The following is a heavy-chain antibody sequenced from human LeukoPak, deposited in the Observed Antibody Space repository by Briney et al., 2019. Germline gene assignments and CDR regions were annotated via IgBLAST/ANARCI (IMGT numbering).Heavy chain of an antibody. D-gene: IGHD3-22*01. V-gene: IGHV1-69*13. CDR3: ASSYYYHSSGYYFGFDY. J-gene: IGHJ4*02. CDR1: GYTFTSYG. Sequence: SVKVSCKASGYTFTSYGISWVRQAPGQGLEWMGGIIPIFGTANYAQKFQGRVTITADESTSTAYMELSSLRSQDTAVYYCASSYYYHSSGYYFGFDYWGQGTLVTVSS. CDR2: IIPIFGTA.